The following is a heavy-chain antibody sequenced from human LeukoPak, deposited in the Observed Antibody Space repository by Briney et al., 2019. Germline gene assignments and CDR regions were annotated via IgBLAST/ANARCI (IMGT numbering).Heavy chain of an antibody. Sequence: GRSLRLSCAASGFTFSSYGMHWVRQAPGKGLEWVAVIWYDGSNKYYADSVKGRFTISRDNTKNTLYLQMNSLRAEDTAVYYCARDGSSGWYWVDYWGQGTLVTVSS. CDR2: IWYDGSNK. J-gene: IGHJ4*02. CDR1: GFTFSSYG. V-gene: IGHV3-33*01. D-gene: IGHD6-19*01. CDR3: ARDGSSGWYWVDY.